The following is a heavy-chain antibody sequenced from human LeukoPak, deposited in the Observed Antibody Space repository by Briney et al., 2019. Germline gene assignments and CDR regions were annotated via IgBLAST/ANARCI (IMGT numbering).Heavy chain of an antibody. D-gene: IGHD2-15*01. CDR3: AREVVRWFDP. V-gene: IGHV4-4*02. CDR1: GGSISSSNW. CDR2: IYYTGST. J-gene: IGHJ5*02. Sequence: SETLSLTCTVSGGSISSSNWWSWIRQPPGKGLEWIGYIYYTGSTYYNPSLKSRITISVDTSKNQFSLKLSSVTAADTAVYYCAREVVRWFDPWGQGTLVTVSS.